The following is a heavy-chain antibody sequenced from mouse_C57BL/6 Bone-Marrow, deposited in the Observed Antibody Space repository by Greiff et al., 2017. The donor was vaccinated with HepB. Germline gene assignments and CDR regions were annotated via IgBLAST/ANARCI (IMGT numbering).Heavy chain of an antibody. D-gene: IGHD2-3*01. J-gene: IGHJ1*03. Sequence: VQLQQSGAELARPGASVKLSCKASGYTFTSYGISGVKQRTGQGLEWIGEIYPRSGNTYYNEKFKGKAKLTADKSSSTAYMELRSLTSEDSEVYFCARKGGDGYYVWYFDVWGTGTTVTVSS. CDR3: ARKGGDGYYVWYFDV. CDR1: GYTFTSYG. CDR2: IYPRSGNT. V-gene: IGHV1-81*01.